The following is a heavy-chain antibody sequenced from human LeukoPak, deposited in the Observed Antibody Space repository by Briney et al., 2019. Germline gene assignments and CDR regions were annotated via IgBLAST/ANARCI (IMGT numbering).Heavy chain of an antibody. D-gene: IGHD4-17*01. CDR3: ARDLNDYGDFGAFDI. J-gene: IGHJ3*02. CDR1: GFTFSSYA. V-gene: IGHV3-30*02. CDR2: IRYDGSNK. Sequence: GGSLRLSCAASGFTFSSYAMSWVRQAPGKGLEWVAFIRYDGSNKYYADSVKGRFTISRDNSKNTLYLQMNSLRAEDTAVYYCARDLNDYGDFGAFDIWGQGTMVTVSS.